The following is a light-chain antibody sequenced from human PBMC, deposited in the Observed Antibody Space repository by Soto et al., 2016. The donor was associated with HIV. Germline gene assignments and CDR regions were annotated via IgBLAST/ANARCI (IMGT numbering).Light chain of an antibody. Sequence: SYMLTQPPSVSVAPGETATITCGGNNIRSKTVHWYQQKTGLAPVLIVYNDNDRPSGIPERLSGSNSGDTATLTIRGAEVGDEADYCCQVWDSSGDHVVFGGGTKLTVL. CDR2: NDN. CDR1: NIRSKT. J-gene: IGLJ2*01. V-gene: IGLV3-21*02. CDR3: QVWDSSGDHVV.